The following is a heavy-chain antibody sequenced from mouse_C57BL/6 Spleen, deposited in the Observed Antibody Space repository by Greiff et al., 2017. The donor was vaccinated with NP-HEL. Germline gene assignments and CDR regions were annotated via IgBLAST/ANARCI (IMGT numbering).Heavy chain of an antibody. CDR2: IDPSDSYT. CDR3: ARSVGNYFYYAMDY. Sequence: QVQLQQPGAELVMPGASVKLSCKASGYTFTSYWMHWVKQRPGQGLEWIGEIDPSDSYTNYNQKFKGKSTLTVDKSSSTAYMQLSSLTSEDSAVYYCARSVGNYFYYAMDYWGQGTSVTVSS. CDR1: GYTFTSYW. J-gene: IGHJ4*01. D-gene: IGHD2-1*01. V-gene: IGHV1-69*01.